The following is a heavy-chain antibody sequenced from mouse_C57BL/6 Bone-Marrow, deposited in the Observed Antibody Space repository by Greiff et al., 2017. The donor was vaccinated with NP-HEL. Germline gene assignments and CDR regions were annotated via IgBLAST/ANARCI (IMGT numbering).Heavy chain of an antibody. J-gene: IGHJ3*01. CDR1: GFTFSSYG. V-gene: IGHV5-6*01. CDR2: ISSGGSYT. Sequence: EVQVVESGGDLVKPGGSLKLSCAASGFTFSSYGMSWVRQTPDKRLEWVATISSGGSYTYYPDSVKGRFTISRDNAKNTLYLQMSSLKSEDTAMYYCARHGAFAYGGQGTLVTVSA. CDR3: ARHGAFAY.